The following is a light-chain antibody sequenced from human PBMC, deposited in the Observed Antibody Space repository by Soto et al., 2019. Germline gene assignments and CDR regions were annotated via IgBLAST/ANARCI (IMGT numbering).Light chain of an antibody. CDR2: EVS. CDR3: SLYTSENTYV. CDR1: SIDIGGYNS. J-gene: IGLJ1*01. Sequence: QSVLTQSPSASGSPGQSVTISCTGTSIDIGGYNSVSWYQQHPGKAPKVMIYEVSNRPSGVSNRFSGSKSGNTASLTISGLQAADEADYYCSLYTSENTYVFGTGTKVTVL. V-gene: IGLV2-14*01.